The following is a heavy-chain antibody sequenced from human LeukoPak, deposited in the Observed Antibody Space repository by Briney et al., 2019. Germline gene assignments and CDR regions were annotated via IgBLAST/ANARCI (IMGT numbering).Heavy chain of an antibody. CDR3: ARERGTMTDFDY. D-gene: IGHD3-22*01. CDR1: GFTFSSYG. CDR2: ISYDGSNK. V-gene: IGHV3-30*03. Sequence: GGSLRLSCAASGFTFSSYGMHWVRQAPGKGLEWVAVISYDGSNKYYADSVKGRFTISRDNSKNTLYLQMNSLRAEDTAVYYCARERGTMTDFDYWGQGTLVTVSP. J-gene: IGHJ4*02.